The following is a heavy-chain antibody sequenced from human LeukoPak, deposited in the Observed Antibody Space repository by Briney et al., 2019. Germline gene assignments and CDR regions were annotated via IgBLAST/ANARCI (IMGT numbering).Heavy chain of an antibody. CDR1: GFTFSSYG. CDR3: ARDSRDYGDLDY. J-gene: IGHJ4*02. Sequence: GRSLRLSCAASGFTFSSYGMHWVRQAPGKGLEWVAVIWYDGSNKYYADSVKGRFTISRDKSKNTLYLQMNSLRAEDTAVYYCARDSRDYGDLDYWGQGTLVTVSS. V-gene: IGHV3-33*01. CDR2: IWYDGSNK. D-gene: IGHD4-17*01.